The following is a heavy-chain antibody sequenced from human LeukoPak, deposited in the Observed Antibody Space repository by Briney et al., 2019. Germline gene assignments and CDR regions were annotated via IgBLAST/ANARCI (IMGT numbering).Heavy chain of an antibody. Sequence: GGSLRLSCAASGFTLSSYGMHWVRQAPGKGLEWVAVISYDGSNKYYADSVKGRFTISRDNSKNTLYLQMNSLRAEDTAVYYCAKDPRYSSGWYSNQFYYYYYGMDVWGQGTTVTVSS. J-gene: IGHJ6*02. CDR2: ISYDGSNK. D-gene: IGHD6-19*01. CDR1: GFTLSSYG. CDR3: AKDPRYSSGWYSNQFYYYYYGMDV. V-gene: IGHV3-30*18.